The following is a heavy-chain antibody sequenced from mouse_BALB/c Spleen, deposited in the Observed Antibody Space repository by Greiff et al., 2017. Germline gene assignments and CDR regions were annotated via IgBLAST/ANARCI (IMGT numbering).Heavy chain of an antibody. D-gene: IGHD2-3*01. V-gene: IGHV1-19*01. CDR2: VNPYNGGT. CDR1: GYTFTDYY. Sequence: EVQVVESGPELVKPGASVKMSCKASGYTFTDYYMDWVKQSHGESFEWIGRVNPYNGGTSYNQKFKGKATLTVDKSSSTAYMELNSLTSEDSAVYYCARRDDGYPAWFAYWGQGTLVTVSA. CDR3: ARRDDGYPAWFAY. J-gene: IGHJ3*01.